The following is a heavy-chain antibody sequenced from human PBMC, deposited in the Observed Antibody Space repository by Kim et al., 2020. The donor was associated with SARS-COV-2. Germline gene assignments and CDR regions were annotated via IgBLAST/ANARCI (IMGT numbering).Heavy chain of an antibody. CDR2: IYYSGST. CDR3: ARGGDYYDSSGYWDY. D-gene: IGHD3-22*01. CDR1: GGSISSYY. V-gene: IGHV4-59*01. J-gene: IGHJ4*02. Sequence: SETLSLTCTVSGGSISSYYWSWIRQPPGKGLEWIGYIYYSGSTNYNPSLKSRVTISVDTSKNQFSLKLSSVTAADTAVYYCARGGDYYDSSGYWDYWGQGTLVTVSS.